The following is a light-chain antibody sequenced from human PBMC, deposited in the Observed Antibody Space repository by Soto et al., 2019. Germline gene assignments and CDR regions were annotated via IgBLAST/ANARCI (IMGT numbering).Light chain of an antibody. CDR2: DAS. CDR1: QSVYNN. CDR3: QQCRHWPLC. J-gene: IGKJ4*01. Sequence: EIVMTQSPATLSASPGEGANLSCKAGQSVYNNLAWYQQRPGQPPRLLIYDASTRATGISARFSGSGYGTEFSLTSSCLQSEDFVVYLCQQCRHWPLCFGGGTKVEIK. V-gene: IGKV3-15*01.